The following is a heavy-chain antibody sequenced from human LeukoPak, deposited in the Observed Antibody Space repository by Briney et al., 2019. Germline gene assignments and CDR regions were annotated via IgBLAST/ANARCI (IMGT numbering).Heavy chain of an antibody. CDR3: ASSLFVTYYYGSGSYYTPPLYFDY. CDR1: GGSISSSSYY. CDR2: IYYSGST. J-gene: IGHJ4*02. D-gene: IGHD3-10*01. Sequence: SETPSLTCTVSGGSISSSSYYWGWIRQPPGKGLERIGSIYYSGSTYYNPSLKSRVTISVDTSKNQFSLKLSSVTAADTAVYYCASSLFVTYYYGSGSYYTPPLYFDYWGQGTLVTVS. V-gene: IGHV4-39*01.